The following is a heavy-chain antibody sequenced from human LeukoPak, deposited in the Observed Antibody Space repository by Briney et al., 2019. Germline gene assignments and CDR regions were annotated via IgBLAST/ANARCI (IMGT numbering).Heavy chain of an antibody. J-gene: IGHJ4*02. CDR1: GGSISSSSYY. CDR3: ARGLYGSGSYLFDY. V-gene: IGHV4-39*07. D-gene: IGHD3-10*01. CDR2: IYYSGST. Sequence: SETLSLTCTVSGGSISSSSYYWGWIRQPPGKGLEWIGSIYYSGSTYYNPSLKSRVTISVDTSKNQFSLKLSSVTAADTAVYYCARGLYGSGSYLFDYWGQGTLVTVSS.